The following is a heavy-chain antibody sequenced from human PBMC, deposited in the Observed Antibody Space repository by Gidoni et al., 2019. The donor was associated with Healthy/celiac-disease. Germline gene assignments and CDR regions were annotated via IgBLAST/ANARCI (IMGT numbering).Heavy chain of an antibody. CDR1: GFTFSSYA. CDR3: AKVPISGYSKTHYYFDY. Sequence: EVQLLASGGGLVQPGGSLRLSCAASGFTFSSYAMSWVRQAPGKGLEWVSAISGSGGSTYYADSVKGRFTISRDNSKNTLYLQMNSLRAEDTAVYYCAKVPISGYSKTHYYFDYWGQGTLVTVSS. J-gene: IGHJ4*02. V-gene: IGHV3-23*01. D-gene: IGHD3-22*01. CDR2: ISGSGGST.